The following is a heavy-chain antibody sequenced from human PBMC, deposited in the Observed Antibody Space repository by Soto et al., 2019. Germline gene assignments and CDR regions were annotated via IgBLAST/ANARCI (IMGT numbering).Heavy chain of an antibody. CDR3: AGGGVYDSGRYHY. D-gene: IGHD6-25*01. V-gene: IGHV3-7*01. Sequence: GGSLRLSCEASGFPFMTYWMSWVRQAPGKGLEWVAHMKEEATEKYLDSVKGRFIISRDNAKNSLYLQMNSLRGDDTAVYYCAGGGVYDSGRYHYWGQGTLVTVSS. J-gene: IGHJ4*02. CDR1: GFPFMTYW. CDR2: MKEEATEK.